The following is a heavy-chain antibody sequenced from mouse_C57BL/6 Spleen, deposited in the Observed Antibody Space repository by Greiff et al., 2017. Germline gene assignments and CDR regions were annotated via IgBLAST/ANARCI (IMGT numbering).Heavy chain of an antibody. Sequence: EVMLVESGEGLVKPGGSLKLSCAASGFTFSSYAMSWVRQTPEQRLEWVAYISSGGDYIYYADTVKGRFTISRDNARNTLYLQMSSLTSEDTAMYYCTSDPGYYYGRGFAYWGQGTLVTVSA. D-gene: IGHD1-1*01. V-gene: IGHV5-9-1*02. CDR2: ISSGGDYI. J-gene: IGHJ3*01. CDR1: GFTFSSYA. CDR3: TSDPGYYYGRGFAY.